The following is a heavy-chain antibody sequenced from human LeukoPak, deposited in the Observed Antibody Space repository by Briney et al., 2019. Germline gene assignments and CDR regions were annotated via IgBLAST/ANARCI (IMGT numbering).Heavy chain of an antibody. V-gene: IGHV3-48*03. J-gene: IGHJ4*02. Sequence: GGSLRLSCAASGLTLSSYEMNWVRQAPGKGLEWVSYISSSGSTIYYADSVKGRFTISRDNAKNSLYLQMNSLRAEDTAVYYCARGDSWSYYFDYWGQGTLVTVSS. CDR3: ARGDSWSYYFDY. CDR2: ISSSGSTI. CDR1: GLTLSSYE. D-gene: IGHD1-26*01.